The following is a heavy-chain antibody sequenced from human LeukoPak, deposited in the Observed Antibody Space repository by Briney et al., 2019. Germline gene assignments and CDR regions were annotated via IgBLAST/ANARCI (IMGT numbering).Heavy chain of an antibody. J-gene: IGHJ4*02. CDR3: ARELYYYDSSGYYCY. CDR2: IKQDGSEK. Sequence: GGSLRLSCAASGFTFSSYWMSWVRQAPGKGLGWVANIKQDGSEKYYVDSVKGRFTISRDNAKNSLYLQMNSLRAEDTAVYYCARELYYYDSSGYYCYWGQGTLVTVSS. D-gene: IGHD3-22*01. CDR1: GFTFSSYW. V-gene: IGHV3-7*01.